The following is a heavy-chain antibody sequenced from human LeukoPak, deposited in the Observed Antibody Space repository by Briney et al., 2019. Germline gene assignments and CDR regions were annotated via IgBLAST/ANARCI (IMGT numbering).Heavy chain of an antibody. D-gene: IGHD3-3*01. J-gene: IGHJ5*02. CDR2: INHSGST. CDR3: ASRNKRSIFGVVISNWFDP. Sequence: SETLSLTXAVYGGSFSGYYWSWICQPPGKGLEWIGEINHSGSTNYNPSLKSRVTISVDTSKNQFSLKLSSVTAADTAVYYCASRNKRSIFGVVISNWFDPWGQGTLVTVSS. CDR1: GGSFSGYY. V-gene: IGHV4-34*01.